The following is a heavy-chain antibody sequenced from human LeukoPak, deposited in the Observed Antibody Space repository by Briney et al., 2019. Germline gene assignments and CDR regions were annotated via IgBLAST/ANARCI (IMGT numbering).Heavy chain of an antibody. V-gene: IGHV1-8*01. D-gene: IGHD3-10*01. CDR3: ARVEKRAMVRGVSCRWFDP. CDR1: GYTFTSYD. CDR2: MNPNSGNT. J-gene: IGHJ5*02. Sequence: ASVKVSCKASGYTFTSYDINWVRQATGQGLEWMGWMNPNSGNTDYAQKFQGRVTMTRNTSISTAYMELSSLRSEDTAVYYCARVEKRAMVRGVSCRWFDPWGQGTLVTVSS.